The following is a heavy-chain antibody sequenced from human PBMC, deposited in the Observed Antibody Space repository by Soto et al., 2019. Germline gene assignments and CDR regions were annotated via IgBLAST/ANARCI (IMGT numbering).Heavy chain of an antibody. V-gene: IGHV4-59*01. Sequence: SETLSLTCTVSGGSISSYYWSWIRQPPGKGLEWIGYIYYSGSTNYNPSLKSRVTISVDTSKNQFSLKLSSVTAADTAVYYCARESAGNWDRYFDYWGQGTLVTVSS. J-gene: IGHJ4*02. CDR2: IYYSGST. CDR3: ARESAGNWDRYFDY. CDR1: GGSISSYY. D-gene: IGHD7-27*01.